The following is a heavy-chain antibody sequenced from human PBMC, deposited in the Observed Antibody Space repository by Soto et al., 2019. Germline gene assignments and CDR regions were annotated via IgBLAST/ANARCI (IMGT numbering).Heavy chain of an antibody. CDR2: IIPIFGTA. V-gene: IGHV1-69*01. J-gene: IGHJ6*02. CDR3: ARRIAARLYYYYGMDV. D-gene: IGHD6-6*01. Sequence: QVQLVQSGAEVKKPWSSVKVSCKASGGTFSSYAISWVRQAPGQGLEWMGGIIPIFGTANYAQKFQGSVTITADESTSTAYMEVSSLRSEDTAVYYCARRIAARLYYYYGMDVWGQGTTVTGSS. CDR1: GGTFSSYA.